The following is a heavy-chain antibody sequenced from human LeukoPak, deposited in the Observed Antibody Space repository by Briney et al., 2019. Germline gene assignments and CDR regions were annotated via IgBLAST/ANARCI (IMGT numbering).Heavy chain of an antibody. D-gene: IGHD4-17*01. CDR2: IRGSGGST. CDR3: AKHKENYGDSCLDDS. J-gene: IGHJ5*01. CDR1: GFTFSSFA. V-gene: IGHV3-23*01. Sequence: PGGSLRLSCAASGFTFSSFAMSWVRQAPGKGLEWVSAIRGSGGSTNYADSVKGRFTISRDNSKSMLYLQMNSLRAEDTAVYYCAKHKENYGDSCLDDSWGQGTLVTVSS.